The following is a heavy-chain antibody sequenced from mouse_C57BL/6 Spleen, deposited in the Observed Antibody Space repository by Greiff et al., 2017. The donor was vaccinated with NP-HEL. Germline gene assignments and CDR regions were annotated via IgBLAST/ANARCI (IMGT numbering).Heavy chain of an antibody. CDR1: GYTFTSYW. V-gene: IGHV1-69*01. D-gene: IGHD1-2*01. J-gene: IGHJ3*01. Sequence: QVQLQQPGAELVMPGASVKLSCKASGYTFTSYWMHWVKQRPGQGLEWLGEIDPSDSYTNYNQKFKGKSTLTVDKSSSTAYMQLSSLTSEDSAVYYCARLGLRPWGWFAYWGQGTLVTVSA. CDR3: ARLGLRPWGWFAY. CDR2: IDPSDSYT.